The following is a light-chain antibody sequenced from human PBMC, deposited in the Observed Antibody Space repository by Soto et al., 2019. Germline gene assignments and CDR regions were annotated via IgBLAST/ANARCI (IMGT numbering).Light chain of an antibody. CDR3: QQSYKTPRT. CDR2: GAS. CDR1: QTVSTY. V-gene: IGKV1-39*01. J-gene: IGKJ2*01. Sequence: DIQMTQSPSSLSASVGDTVTFICRASQTVSTYLNWYLLKPGKAPKLLIYGASSLQSGVPSRFSANGSATEFALTISGLRPEDSATFYCQQSYKTPRTFGQGSRLEIK.